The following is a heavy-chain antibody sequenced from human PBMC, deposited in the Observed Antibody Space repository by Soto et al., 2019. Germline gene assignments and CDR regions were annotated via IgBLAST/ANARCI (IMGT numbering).Heavy chain of an antibody. CDR3: AKSVYNWNDGFFDY. V-gene: IGHV3-30*18. CDR2: ISYDGNNK. D-gene: IGHD1-1*01. J-gene: IGHJ4*02. CDR1: GFTFSSYG. Sequence: PGGSLSLSCAASGFTFSSYGMHWVRQAPGKGLEWVAVISYDGNNKYYADSVKGRFTISRDNSKNTLYLQMNSLRAEDTAVYYCAKSVYNWNDGFFDYWGQGTLVTVS.